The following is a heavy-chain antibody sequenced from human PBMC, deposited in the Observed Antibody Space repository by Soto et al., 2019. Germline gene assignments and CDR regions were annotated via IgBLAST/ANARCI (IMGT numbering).Heavy chain of an antibody. CDR1: GYTFTNYY. J-gene: IGHJ4*02. CDR2: INPSGGST. Sequence: QVQLVQSGAEVKKPGASVKGSCKASGYTFTNYYMHWVRQAPGQGLEWMGIINPSGGSTSYAQKFQGRVTMTRDTSTNTVYIELSSLRSEDTAVYYCARGFSGGWPFDYWGQGTLVTVSA. CDR3: ARGFSGGWPFDY. V-gene: IGHV1-46*01. D-gene: IGHD6-19*01.